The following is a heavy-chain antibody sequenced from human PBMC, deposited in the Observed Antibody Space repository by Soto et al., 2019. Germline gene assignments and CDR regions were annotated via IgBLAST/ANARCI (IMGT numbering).Heavy chain of an antibody. CDR3: ASPTLGAFDI. Sequence: SETLSLTCAVSGGSISSSNYYWGWIRQPPGKGLEWIGSIYYSGSTSYNSSLKSRVTISVDTSKNQFSLRLSSVTAADTAAYYCASPTLGAFDIWGQGTMVTVSS. CDR2: IYYSGST. D-gene: IGHD3-16*01. V-gene: IGHV4-39*01. CDR1: GGSISSSNYY. J-gene: IGHJ3*02.